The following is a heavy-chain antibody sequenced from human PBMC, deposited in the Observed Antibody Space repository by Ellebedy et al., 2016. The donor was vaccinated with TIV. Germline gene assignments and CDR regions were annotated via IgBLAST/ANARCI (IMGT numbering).Heavy chain of an antibody. CDR1: GFTLSGYW. Sequence: PGGSLGLSCVASGFTLSGYWMHWARQVPGKGLVWLARINTDESSTSYADSVEGRFTISRDNAKKTLYLEMSGLRSDDTAVYYCARESVRYFDWDYWGQGTLVAV. D-gene: IGHD3-9*01. J-gene: IGHJ4*02. CDR3: ARESVRYFDWDY. V-gene: IGHV3-74*01. CDR2: INTDESST.